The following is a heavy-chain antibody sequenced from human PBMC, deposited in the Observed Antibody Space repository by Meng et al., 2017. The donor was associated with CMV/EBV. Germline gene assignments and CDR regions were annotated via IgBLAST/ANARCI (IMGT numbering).Heavy chain of an antibody. CDR3: ARDFILSGNYYYYGMDV. CDR2: IYSGGST. Sequence: GESLKISCAASGFTVSSNYMSWVRQAPGKGLEWVSVIYSGGSTYYADSVKGRFTISRDNSKNTLHLQMNSLRAEDTAVYYCARDFILSGNYYYYGMDVWGQGTTVTVSS. J-gene: IGHJ6*02. V-gene: IGHV3-66*02. D-gene: IGHD2/OR15-2a*01. CDR1: GFTVSSNY.